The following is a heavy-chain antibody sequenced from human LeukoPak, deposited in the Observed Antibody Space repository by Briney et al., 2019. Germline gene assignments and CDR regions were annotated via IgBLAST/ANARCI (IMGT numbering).Heavy chain of an antibody. CDR2: ISIDGSRQ. CDR3: ARELGYYDSLEQRAGWFDP. CDR1: GFTLRNYA. Sequence: GGSLRLSCAPSIGFTLRNYAIHWVRQAPGKGLEWVAVISIDGSRQHYADFLVGRFTISRDNSKNTLYLQMNSLRAEDTAVYYCARELGYYDSLEQRAGWFDPWGQGTLVTVSS. J-gene: IGHJ5*02. V-gene: IGHV3-30*01. D-gene: IGHD3-22*01.